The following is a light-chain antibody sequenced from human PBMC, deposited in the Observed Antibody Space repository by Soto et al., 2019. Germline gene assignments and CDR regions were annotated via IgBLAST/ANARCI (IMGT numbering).Light chain of an antibody. CDR1: QNINNY. J-gene: IGKJ1*01. V-gene: IGKV1-33*01. CDR3: QQYVSSPRR. Sequence: DIQMTQSPSSLSASVGGRVTITCQASQNINNYLNWYQQKQGRAPKLLIYDASNLDAGVPSRFRGSGSGTDFTLTMSRLEPEDFAVYYGQQYVSSPRRFGQGTKVDIK. CDR2: DAS.